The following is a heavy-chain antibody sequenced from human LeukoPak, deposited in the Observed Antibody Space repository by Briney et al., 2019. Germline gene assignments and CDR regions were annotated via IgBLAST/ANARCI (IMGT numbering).Heavy chain of an antibody. V-gene: IGHV3-74*01. Sequence: GGSLRLSCAASGFTFSSYWMHWVRQAPGKGLVWVSRINSDGSSTSYADSVKGRFTISRDNAKNTLYLQMNSLRAEDTAVYYCARAYDYVWGSYPVIDYWGQGTLVTVS. CDR1: GFTFSSYW. CDR2: INSDGSST. J-gene: IGHJ4*02. D-gene: IGHD3-16*02. CDR3: ARAYDYVWGSYPVIDY.